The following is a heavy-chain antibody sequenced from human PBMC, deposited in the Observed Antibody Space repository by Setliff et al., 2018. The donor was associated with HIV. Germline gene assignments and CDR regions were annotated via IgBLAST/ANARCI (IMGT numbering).Heavy chain of an antibody. V-gene: IGHV4-39*01. CDR2: IYYSGAT. D-gene: IGHD1-26*01. CDR1: GGSISSSSYY. J-gene: IGHJ4*02. CDR3: ARHLRWELPYYFDY. Sequence: SETLSLTCTVSGGSISSSSYYWGWIRRPPGKGLEWIGSIYYSGATYYNPSLKSRVTLSVDTSNNQFSLKLSSVTAADTAVYYCARHLRWELPYYFDYWGQGTLVTVSS.